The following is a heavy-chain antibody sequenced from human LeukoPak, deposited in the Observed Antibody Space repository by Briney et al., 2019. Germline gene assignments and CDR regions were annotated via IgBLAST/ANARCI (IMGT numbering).Heavy chain of an antibody. J-gene: IGHJ4*02. CDR1: GFTFSSYG. CDR2: ISYDGSNK. Sequence: PGRSLRLSCAASGFTFSSYGMHWVRQAPGKGLEWVAVISYDGSNKYYADSVKGRFTISRDNSKNTLYLQMNSLRAEDTAVYYCAKDLVGYDILTGYSDWGQGTLVTVSS. CDR3: AKDLVGYDILTGYSD. D-gene: IGHD3-9*01. V-gene: IGHV3-30*18.